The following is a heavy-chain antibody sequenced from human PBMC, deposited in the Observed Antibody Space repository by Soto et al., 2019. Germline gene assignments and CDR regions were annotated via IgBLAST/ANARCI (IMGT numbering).Heavy chain of an antibody. V-gene: IGHV4-59*08. D-gene: IGHD3-10*01. CDR2: IYFSGST. J-gene: IGHJ4*02. Sequence: TLSLTCTVSGGSISSDYCSWIRQPPGKGLEWIGYIYFSGSTNYSPSLKSRVTISVDTSKNQFSLELSSVTAADTAVYYCARLWFGEPVDYWGQGTLVTVSS. CDR1: GGSISSDY. CDR3: ARLWFGEPVDY.